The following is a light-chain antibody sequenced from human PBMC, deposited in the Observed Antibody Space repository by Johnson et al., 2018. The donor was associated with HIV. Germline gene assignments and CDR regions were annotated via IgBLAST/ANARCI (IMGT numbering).Light chain of an antibody. Sequence: QAVLTQPPSVSAAPGQRVNISCSGHSSNIENYFVSWYQQLPGAAPRLLIYEDYKRPSGIPDRFSGSKSGASATLDITGLQTGDEDDYYCGVWDASLSTHYGFGTGTTITVL. J-gene: IGLJ1*01. CDR2: EDY. V-gene: IGLV1-51*02. CDR3: GVWDASLSTHYG. CDR1: SSNIENYF.